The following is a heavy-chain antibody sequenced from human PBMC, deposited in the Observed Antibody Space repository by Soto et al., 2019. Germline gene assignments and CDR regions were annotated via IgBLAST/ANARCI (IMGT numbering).Heavy chain of an antibody. V-gene: IGHV3-30*18. CDR2: MSYDGRDK. CDR3: AKARSGSWHEGYYFDN. CDR1: GFTFISYG. D-gene: IGHD2-15*01. Sequence: QVQLVESGGGVVQPGRSLRLSCAASGFTFISYGMHWVRQAPGKGLEWLAVMSYDGRDKYYADSVRGRFTISRDNTKNTVYLQLNSLRVEDTAVYYCAKARSGSWHEGYYFDNWVQVTLGTVSS. J-gene: IGHJ4*02.